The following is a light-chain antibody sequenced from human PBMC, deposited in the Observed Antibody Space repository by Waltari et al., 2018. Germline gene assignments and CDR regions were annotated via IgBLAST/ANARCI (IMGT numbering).Light chain of an antibody. CDR3: QQSYSTPYT. V-gene: IGKV1-39*01. CDR1: QSISSY. Sequence: DIQMTQSPSSLSASVGDRVTITCRASQSISSYLNWYQRKPGKAAKLLIYAASSLQSGVPSRFSGSGSGTDFTLTISSLQPEDFATYYCQQSYSTPYTFGQGTKLEIK. CDR2: AAS. J-gene: IGKJ2*01.